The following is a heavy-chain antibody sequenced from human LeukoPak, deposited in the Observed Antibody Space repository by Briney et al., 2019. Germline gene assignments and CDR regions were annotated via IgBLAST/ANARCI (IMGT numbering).Heavy chain of an antibody. CDR2: MSPNSGNT. CDR3: ARHIAAAGNNWFDP. V-gene: IGHV1-8*01. J-gene: IGHJ5*02. D-gene: IGHD6-13*01. CDR1: GYTFTSYD. Sequence: GASVKVSCKASGYTFTSYDINWVRQATGQGLEWMGWMSPNSGNTGYAQKFQGRVTMTGNTSISTAYMELSSLRSEDTAVYYCARHIAAAGNNWFDPWGQGTLVTVSS.